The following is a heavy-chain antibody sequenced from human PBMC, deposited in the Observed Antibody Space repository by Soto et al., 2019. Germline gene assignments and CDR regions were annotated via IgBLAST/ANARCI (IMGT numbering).Heavy chain of an antibody. CDR1: EVNFGAYG. D-gene: IGHD6-13*01. V-gene: IGHV3-30*18. CDR3: AKDAPYSSKWTYGMDG. J-gene: IGHJ6*02. CDR2: MSYDGGNA. Sequence: PVGSLRLSCASSEVNFGAYGMHCVRHSPGKWLEWVAVMSYDGGNAYYGDSVRGRFTISRDNSKNTLYLQMNSLRVEDTAMYYCAKDAPYSSKWTYGMDGWGQGTTVTLSS.